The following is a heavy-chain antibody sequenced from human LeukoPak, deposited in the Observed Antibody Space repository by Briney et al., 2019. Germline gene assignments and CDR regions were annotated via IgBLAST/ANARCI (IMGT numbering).Heavy chain of an antibody. J-gene: IGHJ4*02. Sequence: SGGSLRLSCAASGFTFSSYGMHWVRQAPGKGLEWVAFIRYDGGNKYYADSVKGRFTISRDNSKNTLYLQMNSLRAEDTAVYYCAKERDYSYYWGQGTLVTVSS. V-gene: IGHV3-30*02. D-gene: IGHD4-11*01. CDR1: GFTFSSYG. CDR3: AKERDYSYY. CDR2: IRYDGGNK.